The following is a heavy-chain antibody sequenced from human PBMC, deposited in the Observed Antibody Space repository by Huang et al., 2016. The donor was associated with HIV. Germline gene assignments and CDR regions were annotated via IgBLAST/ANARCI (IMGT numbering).Heavy chain of an antibody. CDR3: TVLLDY. CDR2: ISGNGNKT. V-gene: IGHV3-23*01. CDR1: GFTFNKYA. Sequence: EVKVLESGGGLVQPGGSLRLSCVASGFTFNKYAMRWVRQGTGKGRAWVSLISGNGNKTYYADSVKGRFTISRDNSKNTVYLQMISLRAEDAALYHCTVLLDYWGQGTPVTVSS. J-gene: IGHJ4*02.